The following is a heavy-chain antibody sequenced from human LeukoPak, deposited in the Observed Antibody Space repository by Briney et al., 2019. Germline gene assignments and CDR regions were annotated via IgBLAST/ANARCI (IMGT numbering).Heavy chain of an antibody. CDR3: AKDLSSGTGRGFDY. J-gene: IGHJ4*02. CDR2: ISSSSSTI. CDR1: GFTFSSYS. Sequence: GGSLRLSCAASGFTFSSYSMNWVRQAPGQGLEWVSYISSSSSTIYYADSVKGRFTISRDNAKNSLYLQMNSLRAEDTALYYCAKDLSSGTGRGFDYWGQGTLVTVSS. V-gene: IGHV3-48*01. D-gene: IGHD3/OR15-3a*01.